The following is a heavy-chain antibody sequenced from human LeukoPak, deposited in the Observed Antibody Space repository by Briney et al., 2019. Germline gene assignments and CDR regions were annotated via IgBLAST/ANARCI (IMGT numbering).Heavy chain of an antibody. Sequence: PSETLSLTCTVSGGSISSYYWSWILQPPGKGLEWIGYIYHSGSTYYNPSLKSRVTISVDRSKNQFSLKLSSVTAADTAVYYCARALMPHAFDIWGQGTMVTVSS. D-gene: IGHD2-2*01. CDR2: IYHSGST. CDR1: GGSISSYY. V-gene: IGHV4-59*12. CDR3: ARALMPHAFDI. J-gene: IGHJ3*02.